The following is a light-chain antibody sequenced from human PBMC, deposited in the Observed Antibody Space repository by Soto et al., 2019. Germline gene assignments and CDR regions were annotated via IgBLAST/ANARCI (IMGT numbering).Light chain of an antibody. CDR1: QSVLYSTNNKNY. Sequence: DIVMTQSPDSLAVSLGERATINCKSSQSVLYSTNNKNYLAWYQQKPGQPPKLLIYWASTRESGVPDRFSGSGSGRDFTVTISSLHAEDVAVYDGKQDFSPPALSFGGGTKVEIK. V-gene: IGKV4-1*01. CDR2: WAS. J-gene: IGKJ4*01. CDR3: KQDFSPPALS.